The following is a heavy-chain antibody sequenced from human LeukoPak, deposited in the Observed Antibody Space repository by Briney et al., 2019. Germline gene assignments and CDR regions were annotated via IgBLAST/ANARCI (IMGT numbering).Heavy chain of an antibody. D-gene: IGHD1-1*01. Sequence: GGSLRLSCAGSGFTFSDYVFHWVRQAPGKGLEWVAAISYDGGNQYYAHSVKGRFTISRDNSKNTLYLQMNSLRAEDTAVYYCAKDYSLWSDPSLPDYWGQGTLVTVSS. V-gene: IGHV3-30-3*01. CDR1: GFTFSDYV. CDR3: AKDYSLWSDPSLPDY. J-gene: IGHJ4*02. CDR2: ISYDGGNQ.